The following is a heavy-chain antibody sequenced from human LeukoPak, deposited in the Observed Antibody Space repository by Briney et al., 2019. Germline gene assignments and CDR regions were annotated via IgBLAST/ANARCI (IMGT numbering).Heavy chain of an antibody. J-gene: IGHJ6*03. Sequence: SETLSLTCTVSGGSISSSSYYWGWIRQPPGKGLEWIGSIYYSGSTYYNPSLKSRVTISVDTSKNQFSLKLSSVTAADTAMYYCVGTTIPGSPGYYYYYMDVWGKGTTVTISS. CDR2: IYYSGST. D-gene: IGHD1-1*01. CDR3: VGTTIPGSPGYYYYYMDV. CDR1: GGSISSSSYY. V-gene: IGHV4-39*07.